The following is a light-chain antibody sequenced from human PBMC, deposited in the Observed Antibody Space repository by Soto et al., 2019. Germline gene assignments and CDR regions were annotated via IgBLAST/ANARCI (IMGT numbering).Light chain of an antibody. CDR2: GAS. V-gene: IGKV3-20*01. J-gene: IGKJ1*01. Sequence: PGERATLSCRGSQSVSGNYLAWYQQKRGQAPRLLIHGASNRATGIPDRFSGSGSGTDFTLTISSLQPDDFATYYCQQYNSYLWTFGQGTKVDIK. CDR1: QSVSGNY. CDR3: QQYNSYLWT.